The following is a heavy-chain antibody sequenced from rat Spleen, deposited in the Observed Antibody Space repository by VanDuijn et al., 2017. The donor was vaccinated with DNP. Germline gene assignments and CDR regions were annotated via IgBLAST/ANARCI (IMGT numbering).Heavy chain of an antibody. Sequence: EVQLVESGGDLVQPGRSLKLSCVAFGFTFNDYWMAWIRQVPGKGLEWLGAITGSGGGIYYPDSVKGRFTISRDNAKNTLYLQMDSLRSEDTATYFCARHGRVTTVATYWYFDFWGPGTMVTVSS. CDR1: GFTFNDYW. V-gene: IGHV5-31*01. CDR3: ARHGRVTTVATYWYFDF. CDR2: ITGSGGGI. D-gene: IGHD1-3*01. J-gene: IGHJ1*01.